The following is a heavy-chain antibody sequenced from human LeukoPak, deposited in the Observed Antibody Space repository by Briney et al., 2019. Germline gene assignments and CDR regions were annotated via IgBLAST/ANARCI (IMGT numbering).Heavy chain of an antibody. CDR3: ARLKARDAFDI. CDR2: VYYSGST. CDR1: GGSIGSYS. V-gene: IGHV4-59*08. Sequence: TETLSLTCTVSGGSIGSYSWNWIRQSPGTGLEWIGYVYYSGSTMYNPSLRSRVTISVDTSKNQFSLKLSSVTAADTAVYYCARLKARDAFDIWGQGTMVTVSS. J-gene: IGHJ3*02.